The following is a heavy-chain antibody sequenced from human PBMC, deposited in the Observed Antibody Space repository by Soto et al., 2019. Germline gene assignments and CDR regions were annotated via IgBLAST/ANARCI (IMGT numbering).Heavy chain of an antibody. Sequence: ASVKVSCKASGYTFSSSGISWVRQAPGQGLEWMGWISGYNGNTNYGQKFQGRVAMTTDTSTRTAYMELRSLRSEDTAVYYCARSPAIAVADYWGQGTLVTVSS. CDR3: ARSPAIAVADY. CDR1: GYTFSSSG. CDR2: ISGYNGNT. V-gene: IGHV1-18*01. D-gene: IGHD6-19*01. J-gene: IGHJ4*02.